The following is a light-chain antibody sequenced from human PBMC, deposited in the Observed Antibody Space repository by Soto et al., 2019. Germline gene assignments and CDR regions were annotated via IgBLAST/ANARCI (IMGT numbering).Light chain of an antibody. J-gene: IGLJ2*01. CDR3: SSYTSSSTLGV. CDR2: DVS. CDR1: SSDVGGYNY. Sequence: QSALTQPASVSGSPGQSITISCTGTSSDVGGYNYVSWYQQHPGKAPKLMIYDVSNRTSGVSNRFSGYKSGNTASLTISGLQDEDEDDYYCSSYTSSSTLGVFGEGTKVTVL. V-gene: IGLV2-14*01.